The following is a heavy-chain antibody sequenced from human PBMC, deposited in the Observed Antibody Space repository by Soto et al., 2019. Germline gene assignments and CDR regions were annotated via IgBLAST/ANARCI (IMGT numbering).Heavy chain of an antibody. J-gene: IGHJ6*02. CDR3: RRSSRYSTDV. CDR2: IYSTGNT. Sequence: QLQLQESGPGLVKPSEILSFTCTVSGDSIRSSSYWGWIRQHPGKGLEWIGSIYSTGNTYYNPSLNSQVTISVDTSKNQFSLNVISVTAADTAVYYCRRSSRYSTDVWGQGTTVTVSS. CDR1: GDSIRSSSY. V-gene: IGHV4-39*01. D-gene: IGHD6-13*01.